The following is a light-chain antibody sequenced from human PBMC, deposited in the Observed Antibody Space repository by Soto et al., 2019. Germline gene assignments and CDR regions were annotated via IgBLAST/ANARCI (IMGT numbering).Light chain of an antibody. CDR2: DVT. J-gene: IGLJ1*01. CDR3: CLYIGATTYV. V-gene: IGLV2-11*01. CDR1: RNDVGGYNY. Sequence: QSALTQPRSVSGSPGQSVTVSCTGTRNDVGGYNYVSWYQQHPGKAPKLIISDVTNRPSGVPDRFSGSKSGNTASLTISGLQADDEADYYCCLYIGATTYVFGTGTKVTVL.